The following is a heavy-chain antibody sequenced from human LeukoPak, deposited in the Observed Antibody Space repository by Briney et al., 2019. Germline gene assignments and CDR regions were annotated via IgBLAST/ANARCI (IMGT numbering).Heavy chain of an antibody. CDR1: SGSISSYY. CDR2: IYYSGST. J-gene: IGHJ4*02. D-gene: IGHD3-3*01. Sequence: KTSETLSLTCIVSSGSISSYYWSWIRQPPGKGLEWIGYIYYSGSTNYNPSLKSRVTISVDTSKNQFSLKLSSVTAADTAVYYCARAQYYDFWSGYREAYFDYWGQGTLVTVSS. CDR3: ARAQYYDFWSGYREAYFDY. V-gene: IGHV4-59*01.